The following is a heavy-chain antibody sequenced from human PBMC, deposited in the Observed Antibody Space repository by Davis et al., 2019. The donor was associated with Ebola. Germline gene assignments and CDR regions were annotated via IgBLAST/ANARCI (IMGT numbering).Heavy chain of an antibody. CDR1: GFTFSSYA. V-gene: IGHV3-23*01. J-gene: IGHJ4*02. D-gene: IGHD1-14*01. CDR2: IMGNGYST. Sequence: GALKISCAAAGFTFSSYAMSWVRQAPGKGLEWVSGIMGNGYSTYYADSVKGRFTISRDNSKNTLNLLMNSLTAADTAGYYCAKDQGVGPTAPEGWGQGTLVIVSS. CDR3: AKDQGVGPTAPEG.